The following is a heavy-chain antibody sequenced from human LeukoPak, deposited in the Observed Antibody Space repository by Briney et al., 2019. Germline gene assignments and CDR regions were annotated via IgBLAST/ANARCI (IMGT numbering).Heavy chain of an antibody. CDR3: ARGYGGSSGEIDY. D-gene: IGHD4-23*01. Sequence: PSETLSLTCTVSSGSMSGYYWSWLPQVPGKGLEWMGYIYYSGSTNYNPSLKSRVTISVDTSKNQFSLRLNSVTAADTAVYYCARGYGGSSGEIDYWGQGTLVTVSS. J-gene: IGHJ4*02. CDR1: SGSMSGYY. V-gene: IGHV4-59*01. CDR2: IYYSGST.